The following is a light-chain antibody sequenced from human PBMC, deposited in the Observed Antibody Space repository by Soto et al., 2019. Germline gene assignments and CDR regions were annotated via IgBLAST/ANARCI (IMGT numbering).Light chain of an antibody. J-gene: IGKJ3*01. CDR1: QSIKNW. V-gene: IGKV1-5*03. CDR3: QQYNSYSQFT. CDR2: KAS. Sequence: DIQMTQSPSTLSASVGDRATITCRASQSIKNWLAWYQQKPGEAPKLLIYKASTLESGVPSTFSGSGSGTEFTLTVSCLQPDDVATYYCQQYNSYSQFTFGPGTKVDI.